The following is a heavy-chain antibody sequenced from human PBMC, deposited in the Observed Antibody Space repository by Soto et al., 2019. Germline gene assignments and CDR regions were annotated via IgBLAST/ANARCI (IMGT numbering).Heavy chain of an antibody. Sequence: GASVKVSCKASGGTFSSYAISWVRQAPGQGLEWMGGIIPIFGTANYAQKFQGRVTITADESTSTAYMELSSLRSEDTAVYYCASSRVQLERHYYYYYGMDVWGQGTTVTVSS. D-gene: IGHD1-1*01. CDR2: IIPIFGTA. V-gene: IGHV1-69*13. CDR3: ASSRVQLERHYYYYYGMDV. J-gene: IGHJ6*02. CDR1: GGTFSSYA.